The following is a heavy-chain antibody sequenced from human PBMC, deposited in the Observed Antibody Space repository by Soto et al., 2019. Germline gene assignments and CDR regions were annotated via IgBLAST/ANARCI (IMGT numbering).Heavy chain of an antibody. V-gene: IGHV4-31*03. J-gene: IGHJ6*02. CDR3: ASRREIYSKWYYGMDV. D-gene: IGHD4-4*01. CDR1: GGSISSGGYY. CDR2: TYYSGST. Sequence: QVQLQESGPGLVKPSQTLSLTCTVSGGSISSGGYYWSWIRQHPGKGLEWIGDTYYSGSTYYNPSLKSRVTIAVDASKNQFSLKLSSVTAADTAVYYCASRREIYSKWYYGMDVWGQGTTVTVSS.